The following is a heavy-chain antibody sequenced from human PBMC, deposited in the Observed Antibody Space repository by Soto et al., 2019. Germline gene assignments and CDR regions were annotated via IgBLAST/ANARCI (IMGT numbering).Heavy chain of an antibody. D-gene: IGHD3-22*01. CDR1: GGTFSSYT. CDR2: IIPILGIA. J-gene: IGHJ1*01. CDR3: ARDDYDSSGYLQRGYFQH. V-gene: IGHV1-69*08. Sequence: QVQLVQSGAEVKKPGSSVKVSCKASGGTFSSYTISWVRQAPGQGLEWMGRIIPILGIANYAQKFQSRVTITADKSTRTAYMELSSLRSEDTAVYYCARDDYDSSGYLQRGYFQHWGQGTLVTVSS.